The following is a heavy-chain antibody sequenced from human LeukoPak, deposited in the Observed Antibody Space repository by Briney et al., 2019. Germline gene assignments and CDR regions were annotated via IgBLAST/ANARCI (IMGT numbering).Heavy chain of an antibody. CDR3: AREAYYYDSSGYEFDY. CDR1: GGSISSYY. J-gene: IGHJ4*02. Sequence: SETLSLTCTVSGGSISSYYWSWIRQPAGKGLEWIGRIYTSGSTNYNPSLKSRVTMSVDTSKNQFSLKLSSVTAADTAVYYCAREAYYYDSSGYEFDYWGQGTPVTVSS. D-gene: IGHD3-22*01. V-gene: IGHV4-4*07. CDR2: IYTSGST.